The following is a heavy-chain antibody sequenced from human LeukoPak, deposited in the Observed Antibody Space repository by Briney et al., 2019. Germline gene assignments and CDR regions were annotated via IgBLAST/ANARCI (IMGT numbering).Heavy chain of an antibody. D-gene: IGHD3-10*01. J-gene: IGHJ6*02. V-gene: IGHV1-18*01. Sequence: AQKLQGRVTMTTDTSTNTAYMELRSLRSDDTAVYYCARDLGYYYGSGSPWDGMDVWGQGTTVTVSS. CDR3: ARDLGYYYGSGSPWDGMDV.